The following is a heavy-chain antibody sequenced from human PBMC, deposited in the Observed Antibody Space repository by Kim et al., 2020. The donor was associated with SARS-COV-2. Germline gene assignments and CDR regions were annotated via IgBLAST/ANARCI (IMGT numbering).Heavy chain of an antibody. D-gene: IGHD3-22*01. V-gene: IGHV3-21*01. CDR1: GFTFSSYS. Sequence: GGSLRLSCAASGFTFSSYSMNWVRQAPGKGLEWVSSISSSSSYIYYADSVKGRFTISRDNAKNSLYLQLNSLRAEDTAVYYCARGGGNYDSSGLWGQGTLVAVSS. CDR2: ISSSSSYI. CDR3: ARGGGNYDSSGL. J-gene: IGHJ4*02.